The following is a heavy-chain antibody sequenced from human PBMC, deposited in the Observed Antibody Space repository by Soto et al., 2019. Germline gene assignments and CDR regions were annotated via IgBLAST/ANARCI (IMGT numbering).Heavy chain of an antibody. Sequence: PSETLSLTCSVSGASISTSTYYWAWVRQPPGKGLEWIGYIYYTGDTFYNPSLKSRVTISVDTSIHQFSLTLTSVTAADTAIYYCSRHGAAVLYFYGMDVWGQGTVVTVSS. D-gene: IGHD3-9*01. V-gene: IGHV4-39*01. CDR2: IYYTGDT. CDR3: SRHGAAVLYFYGMDV. CDR1: GASISTSTYY. J-gene: IGHJ6*02.